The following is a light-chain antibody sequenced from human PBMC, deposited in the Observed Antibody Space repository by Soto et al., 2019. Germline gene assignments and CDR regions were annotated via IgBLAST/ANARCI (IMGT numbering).Light chain of an antibody. J-gene: IGLJ2*01. CDR2: EVS. CDR3: SSYTRSSTLV. Sequence: QSVLTQPASVSGSPGQSITISCTGTSSDVGGYNYVSWYQQHPGKAPKLMIYEVSNRPSGVSNRFSGSKSGNTASLTISGLLSEDEADYYCSSYTRSSTLVFGGGTKVTVL. CDR1: SSDVGGYNY. V-gene: IGLV2-14*01.